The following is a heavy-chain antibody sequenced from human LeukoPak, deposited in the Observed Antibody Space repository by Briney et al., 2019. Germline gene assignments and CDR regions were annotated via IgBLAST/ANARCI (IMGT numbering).Heavy chain of an antibody. CDR3: ARQVVVPAAFTNWFDP. V-gene: IGHV4-59*08. J-gene: IGHJ5*02. CDR2: IYYSGST. D-gene: IGHD2-2*01. CDR1: GGSISSYY. Sequence: PSETLSLTCTVSGGSISSYYWRWIRQPPGKGLEWIGYIYYSGSTNYNPSLKSRVTISVDTSKNQFSLKLSSVTAADTAVYYCARQVVVPAAFTNWFDPWGQGTLVTVSS.